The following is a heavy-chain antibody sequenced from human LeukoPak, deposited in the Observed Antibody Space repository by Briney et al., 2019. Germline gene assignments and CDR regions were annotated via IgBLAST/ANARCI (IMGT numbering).Heavy chain of an antibody. CDR3: AREYREGLGQHYYYYMDV. V-gene: IGHV1-18*01. CDR2: ISAYNGNT. Sequence: GESLQISCKGSGYSFTSYGISWVRQAPGQGLEWMGWISAYNGNTNYAQKLQGRVTMTTDTSTSTAYMELRSLRSDDTAVYYCAREYREGLGQHYYYYMDVWGKGTTVTISS. CDR1: GYSFTSYG. D-gene: IGHD1-1*01. J-gene: IGHJ6*03.